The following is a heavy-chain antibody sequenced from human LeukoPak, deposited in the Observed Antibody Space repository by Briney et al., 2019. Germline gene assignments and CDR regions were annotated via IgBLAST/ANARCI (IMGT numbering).Heavy chain of an antibody. CDR3: ARRAHNSVYFDY. Sequence: SETLSLTCTVSGGSISSGSYYWGWIRQPPGKGLEWIGSIYYSGSSYYNPSLMSRVTISVDTSKNQFSLKLSSVTAADTAVYYCARRAHNSVYFDYWGQGTLVTVSS. J-gene: IGHJ4*02. CDR2: IYYSGSS. D-gene: IGHD5-24*01. V-gene: IGHV4-39*01. CDR1: GGSISSGSYY.